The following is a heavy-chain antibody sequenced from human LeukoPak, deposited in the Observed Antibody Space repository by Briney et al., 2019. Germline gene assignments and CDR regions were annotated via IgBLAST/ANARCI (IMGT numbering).Heavy chain of an antibody. CDR3: ARDTSLITIFGVVIDYFDY. V-gene: IGHV3-21*01. CDR1: GFTFSSYS. J-gene: IGHJ4*02. CDR2: ISSSSSYI. Sequence: SGGSLRLSCAASGFTFSSYSMNWVRQAPGKGLEWVSSISSSSSYIYYADSVKGRFTISRDNAKNSLYLQMNSLRAEDTAVYYCARDTSLITIFGVVIDYFDYWGQGTLVTVSS. D-gene: IGHD3-3*01.